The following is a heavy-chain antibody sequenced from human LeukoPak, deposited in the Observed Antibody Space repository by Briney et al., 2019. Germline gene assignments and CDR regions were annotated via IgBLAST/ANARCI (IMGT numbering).Heavy chain of an antibody. Sequence: SVKVSCKASGGTFSSYAISWVRQTPGQGLEWMGGIIPIFGTANYAQKFQGRVTITRDTSASTAYMELSSLRSEDTAVYYCARGPLYSDYYLDWGQGTLVTVSS. CDR3: ARGPLYSDYYLD. CDR2: IIPIFGTA. D-gene: IGHD4-11*01. J-gene: IGHJ4*02. V-gene: IGHV1-69*05. CDR1: GGTFSSYA.